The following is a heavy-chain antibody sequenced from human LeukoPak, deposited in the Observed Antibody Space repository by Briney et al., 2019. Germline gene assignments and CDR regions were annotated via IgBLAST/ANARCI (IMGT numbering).Heavy chain of an antibody. V-gene: IGHV4-31*03. D-gene: IGHD3-16*01. CDR2: IHYSGYT. CDR1: GDSLSSDGYY. Sequence: SETLSLTCTVSGDSLSSDGYYWNWIRQHPGKGLEWIGYIHYSGYTYCNPSLESRVTISIDTSNNQFSLTVTSVTAADTAVYYCARDAMARWGLYYFDHWGLGTQVIVSS. J-gene: IGHJ4*02. CDR3: ARDAMARWGLYYFDH.